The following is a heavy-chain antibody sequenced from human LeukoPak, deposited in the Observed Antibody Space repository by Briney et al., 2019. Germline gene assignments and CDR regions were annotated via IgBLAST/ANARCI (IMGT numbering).Heavy chain of an antibody. CDR2: IKDGGGEI. V-gene: IGHV3-7*04. J-gene: IGHJ4*02. D-gene: IGHD1-14*01. Sequence: GGSLRLSCVGSGFTFSSYWMTWVRQAPGKGLEWVANIKDGGGEIYSVDSVKGRFTTSRDNAKNSLYLQMSSLRAEDTAVYYCARARIDYGGQGTLVTVSS. CDR1: GFTFSSYW. CDR3: ARARIDY.